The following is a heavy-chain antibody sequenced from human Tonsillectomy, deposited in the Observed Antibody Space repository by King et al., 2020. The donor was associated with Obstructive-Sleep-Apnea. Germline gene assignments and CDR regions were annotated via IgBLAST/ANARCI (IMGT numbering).Heavy chain of an antibody. CDR3: ARVRIQLWYSMDV. V-gene: IGHV3-33*01. J-gene: IGHJ6*02. D-gene: IGHD5-18*01. CDR2: IWYDGSNK. CDR1: GFTFSSYG. Sequence: ESGGGVVQPGRSLRLSCAASGFTFSSYGMHWVRQAPGKGLEWVAVIWYDGSNKYYADSVKGRFTISRDNSKNTLYLQMNSLRAEDTAVYYCARVRIQLWYSMDVWGQGTTVTVSS.